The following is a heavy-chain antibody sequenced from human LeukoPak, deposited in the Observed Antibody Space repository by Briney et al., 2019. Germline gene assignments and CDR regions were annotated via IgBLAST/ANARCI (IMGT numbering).Heavy chain of an antibody. V-gene: IGHV4-39*07. J-gene: IGHJ6*02. D-gene: IGHD2-15*01. CDR2: IYYSGTI. CDR3: ARVTSYCSGGSCPPSHYYGMDV. CDR1: DGSISSRSVY. Sequence: SGTLSLTCSVADGSISSRSVYWGWVRQSPGKGLEWIGSIYYSGTIYYNPSLKSRVTISVDTSKNQFSLKLSSVTAADTAVYYCARVTSYCSGGSCPPSHYYGMDVWGQGTTVTVSS.